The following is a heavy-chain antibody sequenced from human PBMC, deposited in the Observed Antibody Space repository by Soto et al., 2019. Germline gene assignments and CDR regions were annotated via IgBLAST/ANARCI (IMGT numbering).Heavy chain of an antibody. J-gene: IGHJ6*02. Sequence: PGESLKISCTGSGYRFTRYWIGWVRQMPGKGLEWMGIIYPGDSDTRYSPSFQGQVTISADKSISTAYLQWSSLKAPDTAMYYCASCSSSVTPRYYYYYYGMDAWGQGTTVTVSS. D-gene: IGHD6-13*01. CDR1: GYRFTRYW. CDR2: IYPGDSDT. CDR3: ASCSSSVTPRYYYYYYGMDA. V-gene: IGHV5-51*01.